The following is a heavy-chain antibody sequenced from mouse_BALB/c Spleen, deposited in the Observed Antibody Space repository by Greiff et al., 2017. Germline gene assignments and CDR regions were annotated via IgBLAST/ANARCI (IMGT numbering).Heavy chain of an antibody. CDR3: ATNLFRRSSWFAY. V-gene: IGHV1-69*01. D-gene: IGHD1-1*01. CDR2: IDTSDSYT. CDR1: GYTFTDYW. Sequence: QVQLQQPGAELVMPGASVKMSCKASGYTFTDYWMHWVKQRPGQGLEWIGAIDTSDSYTSYNQKFKGKATLTVDESSSTAYMQLSSLTSEDSAVYYCATNLFRRSSWFAYWGQGTLVTVSA. J-gene: IGHJ3*01.